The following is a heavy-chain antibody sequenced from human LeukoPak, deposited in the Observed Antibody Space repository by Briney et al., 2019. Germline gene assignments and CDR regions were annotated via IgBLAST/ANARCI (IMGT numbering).Heavy chain of an antibody. J-gene: IGHJ5*02. CDR1: GGSFSGYC. D-gene: IGHD5-18*01. V-gene: IGHV4-34*01. CDR3: ARRRGYSYGSTFDP. CDR2: INHSGST. Sequence: SETLSLTCAVYGGSFSGYCWSWIRQPPGKGLEWIGEINHSGSTNYNPSLKSRVTISVDTSKNQFSLKLSSVTAADTAVYYCARRRGYSYGSTFDPWGQGTLVTVSS.